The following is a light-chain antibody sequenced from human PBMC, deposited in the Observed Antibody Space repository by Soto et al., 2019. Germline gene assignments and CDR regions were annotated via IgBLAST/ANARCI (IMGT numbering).Light chain of an antibody. Sequence: EIVLTQSPGTLSLSPGERATLSCRASQTISSSYLAWYQQKPGQAPRLLIYGASSRATGIPDRFSGSASGTDFTLTISRLEPEDFAVYYCQHYGSSPLFIFGPGTKVDIK. V-gene: IGKV3-20*01. J-gene: IGKJ3*01. CDR1: QTISSSY. CDR2: GAS. CDR3: QHYGSSPLFI.